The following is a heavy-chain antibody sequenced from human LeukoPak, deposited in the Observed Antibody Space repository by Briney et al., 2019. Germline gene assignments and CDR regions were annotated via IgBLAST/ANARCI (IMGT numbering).Heavy chain of an antibody. D-gene: IGHD6-19*01. CDR3: ASTLYRSGWFYFDY. CDR2: IYYSGSS. V-gene: IGHV4-59*08. Sequence: SETLSLTCTVSDGSISSYYWSWIRQPPGKGLEWLGYIYYSGSSNYNPSLRSRLTISVDTSKSQFSLKLSSVTAADTAVYYCASTLYRSGWFYFDYWGQGALVTVSS. CDR1: DGSISSYY. J-gene: IGHJ4*02.